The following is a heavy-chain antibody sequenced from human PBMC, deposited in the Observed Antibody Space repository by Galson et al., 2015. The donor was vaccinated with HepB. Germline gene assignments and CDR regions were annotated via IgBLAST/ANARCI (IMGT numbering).Heavy chain of an antibody. J-gene: IGHJ3*02. CDR3: ARAAPITIFGVVIMGDAFDI. V-gene: IGHV3-74*01. Sequence: SLRLSCAASGFTFSSYWMHWVRQAPGKGLVWVSRINSDGSSTSYADSVKGRFTISRDNAKNTLYLQMNSLRAEDTAVYYCARAAPITIFGVVIMGDAFDIWGQGTMVTVSS. CDR2: INSDGSST. CDR1: GFTFSSYW. D-gene: IGHD3-3*01.